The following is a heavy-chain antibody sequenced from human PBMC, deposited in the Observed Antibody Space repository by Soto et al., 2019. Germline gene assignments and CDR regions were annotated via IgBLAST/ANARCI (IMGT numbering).Heavy chain of an antibody. Sequence: HPGGSLRLSCAASGFTFSSYGMHWVRQAPGKGLEWVAVISYDGSNKYYADSVKGRFTISRDNSKNTLYLQMNSLRAEDTAVYYCAKDLNRWELLPQSYYYYGMDVWGQGTTVTVSS. CDR3: AKDLNRWELLPQSYYYYGMDV. V-gene: IGHV3-30*18. J-gene: IGHJ6*02. D-gene: IGHD1-26*01. CDR1: GFTFSSYG. CDR2: ISYDGSNK.